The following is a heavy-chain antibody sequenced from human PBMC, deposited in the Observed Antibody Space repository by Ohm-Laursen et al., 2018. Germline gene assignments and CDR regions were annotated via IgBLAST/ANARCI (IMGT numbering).Heavy chain of an antibody. CDR3: ATHSGGWDRFDY. D-gene: IGHD6-19*01. CDR1: GFISSSYG. V-gene: IGHV3-30*03. J-gene: IGHJ4*02. CDR2: ISYDGSNK. Sequence: SLRLSCAAFGFISSSYGMHWVRQAPGKGLAWVAVISYDGSNKYYADSVKGRFTISRDNSKNTLYLQMNSLRAEDTAVYYCATHSGGWDRFDYWGQGTLVTVSS.